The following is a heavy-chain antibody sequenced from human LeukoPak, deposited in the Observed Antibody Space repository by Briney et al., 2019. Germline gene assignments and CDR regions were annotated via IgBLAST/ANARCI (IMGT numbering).Heavy chain of an antibody. D-gene: IGHD2-2*01. Sequence: GGSLRLSCAASGFTFSSYAMSWVRQAPGKGLEWVSAISGSGGSTYYADSVKGRFTISRDNSKNTLYLQMSSLRAEDTAVYYCAKVTAVVPAAPIDYWGQGTLVTVSS. V-gene: IGHV3-23*01. J-gene: IGHJ4*02. CDR2: ISGSGGST. CDR1: GFTFSSYA. CDR3: AKVTAVVPAAPIDY.